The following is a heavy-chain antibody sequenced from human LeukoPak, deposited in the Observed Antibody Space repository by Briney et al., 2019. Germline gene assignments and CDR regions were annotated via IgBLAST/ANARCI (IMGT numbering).Heavy chain of an antibody. CDR3: ARQPRANYYDSSGLDY. CDR1: GGSISSSSYY. Sequence: SETLSLTCTVSGGSISSSSYYWGWIRQPPGKGLEWIGSIYYSGSTYYNPSPKSRVTISVDTSKNQYSLKLSSVTAADTAVYYCARQPRANYYDSSGLDYWGQGTLVTVSS. J-gene: IGHJ4*02. CDR2: IYYSGST. V-gene: IGHV4-39*01. D-gene: IGHD3-22*01.